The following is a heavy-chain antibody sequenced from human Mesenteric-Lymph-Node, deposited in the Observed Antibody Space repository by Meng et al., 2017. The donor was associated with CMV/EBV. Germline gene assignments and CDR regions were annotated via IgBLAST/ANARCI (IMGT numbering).Heavy chain of an antibody. J-gene: IGHJ1*01. V-gene: IGHV3-11*01. Sequence: GESLKISCAASGFTFSDYYMSWIRQAPGKGLEWVSYISSSGSTIYYADSVKGRFTISRDNSKNSLYLQMNSLRTEDTALYYCARVTHRGYFQHWGQGTLVTVSS. CDR3: ARVTHRGYFQH. D-gene: IGHD1-14*01. CDR1: GFTFSDYY. CDR2: ISSSGSTI.